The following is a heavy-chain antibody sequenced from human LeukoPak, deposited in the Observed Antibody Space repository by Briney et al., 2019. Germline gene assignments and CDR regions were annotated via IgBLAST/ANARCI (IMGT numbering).Heavy chain of an antibody. CDR3: ARSPLTTDYGDLPYFDY. J-gene: IGHJ4*02. CDR2: IWYDGSNK. D-gene: IGHD4-17*01. Sequence: GRSLRLSCAASGFTFSSYGMHWVRQAPGKGLEWVAVIWYDGSNKYYADSVKGRFTISRDNSKNTLYLQMNSLRAEDTAVYYCARSPLTTDYGDLPYFDYWGQGTLVTVSS. CDR1: GFTFSSYG. V-gene: IGHV3-33*01.